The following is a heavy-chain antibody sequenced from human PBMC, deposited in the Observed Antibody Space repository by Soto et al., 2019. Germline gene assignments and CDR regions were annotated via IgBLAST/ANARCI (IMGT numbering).Heavy chain of an antibody. CDR1: NYSISSGHY. CDR3: CRDSSSSFFY. Sequence: SETLSLTCAVSNYSISSGHYWAWIRQPPGKGLEWIASMFYDGDTYHNPSLKSRVTISVDTSKNQFSLTLTSVTAADTAVYFCCRDSSSSFFYWGPGILVT. J-gene: IGHJ1*01. V-gene: IGHV4-38-2*01. CDR2: MFYDGDT. D-gene: IGHD3-22*01.